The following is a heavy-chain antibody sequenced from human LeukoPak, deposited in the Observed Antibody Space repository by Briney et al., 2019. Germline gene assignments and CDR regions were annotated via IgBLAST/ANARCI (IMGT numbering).Heavy chain of an antibody. D-gene: IGHD6-13*01. Sequence: GSSVKVSCKASGGTFSSYAISWVRQAPGQGLEWMGRIIPIFGIANYAQKFQGRVTITADKSTSTAYMDLSSMRSEDTAVYYCARVPYTYSSTWYSFHYWGQGTLVTVSS. CDR3: ARVPYTYSSTWYSFHY. V-gene: IGHV1-69*04. CDR1: GGTFSSYA. CDR2: IIPIFGIA. J-gene: IGHJ4*02.